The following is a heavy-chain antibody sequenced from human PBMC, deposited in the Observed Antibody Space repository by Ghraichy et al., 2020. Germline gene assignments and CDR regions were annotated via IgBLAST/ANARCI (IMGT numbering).Heavy chain of an antibody. CDR3: ARGVPTGVDAFDV. J-gene: IGHJ3*01. CDR2: IKQDGSEK. D-gene: IGHD1-14*01. V-gene: IGHV3-7*01. Sequence: LSLTCAASGFTFSSYWMTWVHQAPGKGLEWVANIKQDGSEKYYVDSVKGRFTISRDNAKNSLYLQMNSLRAEDTAVYYCARGVPTGVDAFDVWGQGTMVTVSS. CDR1: GFTFSSYW.